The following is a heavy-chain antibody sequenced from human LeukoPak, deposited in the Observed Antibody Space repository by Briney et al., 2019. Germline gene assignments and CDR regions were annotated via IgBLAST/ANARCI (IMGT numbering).Heavy chain of an antibody. CDR3: VRDSSGYYYRYWFDP. D-gene: IGHD3-22*01. V-gene: IGHV4-4*07. CDR2: VYSSGTT. J-gene: IGHJ5*02. Sequence: SETLSLTCTVSGGSIVGNYWNWLRQPAGKGLEWIGRVYSSGTTNYNPSLKSRITMSVDTSKNQFSLRLSSVTAADTAVYYCVRDSSGYYYRYWFDPWGQGTLVTVSS. CDR1: GGSIVGNY.